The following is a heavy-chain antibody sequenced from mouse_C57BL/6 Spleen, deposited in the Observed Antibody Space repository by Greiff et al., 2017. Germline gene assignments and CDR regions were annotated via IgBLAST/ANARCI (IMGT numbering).Heavy chain of an antibody. CDR3: AGDYGSRSWYFDV. V-gene: IGHV1-55*01. CDR1: GYTFTSYW. D-gene: IGHD1-1*01. Sequence: VQLQQPGAELVKPGASVKMSCKASGYTFTSYWITWVKQRPGQGLEWIGDIYPGSGSTNYNEKFKSKATLTVDTSSSTAYMQLSSLTSEDSAVYYCAGDYGSRSWYFDVWGTGTTVTVSS. CDR2: IYPGSGST. J-gene: IGHJ1*03.